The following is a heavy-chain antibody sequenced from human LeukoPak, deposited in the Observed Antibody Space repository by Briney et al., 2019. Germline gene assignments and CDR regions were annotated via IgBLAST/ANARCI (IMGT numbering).Heavy chain of an antibody. CDR2: ISSSSSTM. CDR1: GFIFSSHS. D-gene: IGHD1-14*01. CDR3: ARDVLAAGATGTFDI. V-gene: IGHV3-48*02. Sequence: GGSLRLSCAASGFIFSSHSMNWVRQAPGKGLEWVAYISSSSSTMYYADSVKGRFTISRDNAKSSLYLQMNSLRDEDTAVYYCARDVLAAGATGTFDIWGQGTMVTVSS. J-gene: IGHJ3*02.